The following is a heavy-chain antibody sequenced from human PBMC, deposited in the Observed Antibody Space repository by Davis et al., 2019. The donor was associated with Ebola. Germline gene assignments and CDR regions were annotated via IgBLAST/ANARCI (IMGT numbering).Heavy chain of an antibody. V-gene: IGHV3-66*01. J-gene: IGHJ4*02. CDR1: GFSVRTNY. CDR3: AIGATKFDY. Sequence: GESLRLSCAASGFSVRTNYMSWVRLAPGKGLEWVSVIYSGGHTYYADSVKGRFIISRDDSKNNVYLQMNSLRVEDTAVYYCAIGATKFDYWGQGTLVTVSP. CDR2: IYSGGHT.